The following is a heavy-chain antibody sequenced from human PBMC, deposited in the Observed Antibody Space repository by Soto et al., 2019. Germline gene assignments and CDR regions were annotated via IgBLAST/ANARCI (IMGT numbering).Heavy chain of an antibody. CDR3: ARLYDSSGYYFAWYSDL. V-gene: IGHV4-4*07. CDR2: IYSSGSA. J-gene: IGHJ2*01. Sequence: QEQLQESGPGLVKASETLSLTCTVFGGSISSHYWSWIRQPAGKGLEWIVRIYSSGSANYTPSLKSRVTMSVDTSESQFSLKLTSVTAADTAVYYCARLYDSSGYYFAWYSDLWGRGTLVTVSS. D-gene: IGHD3-22*01. CDR1: GGSISSHY.